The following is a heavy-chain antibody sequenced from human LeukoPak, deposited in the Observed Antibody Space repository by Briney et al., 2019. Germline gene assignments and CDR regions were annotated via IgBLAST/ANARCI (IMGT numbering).Heavy chain of an antibody. Sequence: SETLSLTCAVYGGSFSGYYWSWIRQPPGKGLKWIGGINHSGSTNYNPSLKSRVTISVDTSKNQFSLKLSSVTAADTAVYYCATGGYYDSSGYHDAFDIWGQGTMVTVSS. J-gene: IGHJ3*02. D-gene: IGHD3-22*01. CDR3: ATGGYYDSSGYHDAFDI. V-gene: IGHV4-34*01. CDR1: GGSFSGYY. CDR2: INHSGST.